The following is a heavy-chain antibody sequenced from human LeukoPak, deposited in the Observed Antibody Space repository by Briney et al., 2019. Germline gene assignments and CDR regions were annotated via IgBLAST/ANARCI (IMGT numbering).Heavy chain of an antibody. CDR1: GYSFTSYW. CDR2: IYPGDSDT. D-gene: IGHD5/OR15-5a*01. V-gene: IGHV5-51*01. CDR3: GRWGGGYSVYDGDY. Sequence: GESLKISCKGSGYSFTSYWIGWVRQMPGKGLEWMGIIYPGDSDTRYSPSFHGQVTISADKSIKTAYLQWNSLKPSDTAIYYCGRWGGGYSVYDGDYWGRGTLVTVSS. J-gene: IGHJ4*02.